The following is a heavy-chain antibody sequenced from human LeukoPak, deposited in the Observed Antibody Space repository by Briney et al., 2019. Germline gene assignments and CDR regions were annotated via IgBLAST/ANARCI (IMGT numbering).Heavy chain of an antibody. V-gene: IGHV1-69*05. Sequence: SVKVSCKASGGTFSSYAISWVRQAPGQGLEWMGGIIPIFGTANYAQKFQGRVTTTTDESTSTAYMELSSLRSEDTAVYYCARVGVPAATGQYFQHWGQGTLVTVSS. CDR3: ARVGVPAATGQYFQH. CDR2: IIPIFGTA. J-gene: IGHJ1*01. CDR1: GGTFSSYA. D-gene: IGHD2-2*01.